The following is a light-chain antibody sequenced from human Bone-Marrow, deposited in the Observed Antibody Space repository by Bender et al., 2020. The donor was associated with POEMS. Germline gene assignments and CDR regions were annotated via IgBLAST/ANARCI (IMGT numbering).Light chain of an antibody. Sequence: QSVVTQPPSLSEAPRQRVTISCSGSSSNIGNHGVNWYQQLPGEAPKLLIYYDDLLTPGVSDRFSASKSGTSASRARNEHQSEDEALYYCSAWDESLSGWGFGGGTKLTVL. CDR3: SAWDESLSGWG. J-gene: IGLJ2*01. CDR2: YDD. V-gene: IGLV1-36*01. CDR1: SSNIGNHG.